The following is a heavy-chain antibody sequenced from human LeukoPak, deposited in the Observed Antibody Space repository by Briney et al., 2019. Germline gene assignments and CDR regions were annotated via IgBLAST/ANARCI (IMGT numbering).Heavy chain of an antibody. CDR3: AKAASSSWPSYYYGMDV. V-gene: IGHV3-23*01. CDR1: GFIFSSYS. D-gene: IGHD6-13*01. Sequence: PGGSLRLSCAASGFIFSSYSMSWVRQAPGMGLEWVSVITGSGGNTYYADSVKGRFTISKDNSKNTVYLQMSSLRVDVTAVYYCAKAASSSWPSYYYGMDVWGQGTTVTVSS. J-gene: IGHJ6*02. CDR2: ITGSGGNT.